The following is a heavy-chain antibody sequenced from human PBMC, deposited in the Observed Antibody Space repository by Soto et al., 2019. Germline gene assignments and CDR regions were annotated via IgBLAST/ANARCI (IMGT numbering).Heavy chain of an antibody. Sequence: QITLKESGPTLVKPTQTLTLTCTFSGFSLSTSGVGVGWIRQPPGKALEWLALIYWDDDKRYSPSLKSRLTITTATSTNQVVLTMTNMYPVDTATYYCAHGTRYSRSWSTYWYFDLWGRGTLVTVSS. CDR2: IYWDDDK. V-gene: IGHV2-5*02. D-gene: IGHD6-13*01. CDR3: AHGTRYSRSWSTYWYFDL. J-gene: IGHJ2*01. CDR1: GFSLSTSGVG.